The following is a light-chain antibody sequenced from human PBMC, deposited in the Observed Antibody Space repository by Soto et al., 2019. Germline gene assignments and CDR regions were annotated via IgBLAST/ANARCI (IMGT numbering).Light chain of an antibody. CDR3: CSYTSSSSYV. Sequence: QSALTQPASVSGCPGQSITISCTGTSSDVGDYNYVSWYQQHPGKAPKLMIYEVSNRPSGVSNRFSGSKSDNTASLTISGLQAEDEADYYCCSYTSSSSYVFGTGTKLTVL. J-gene: IGLJ1*01. V-gene: IGLV2-14*01. CDR2: EVS. CDR1: SSDVGDYNY.